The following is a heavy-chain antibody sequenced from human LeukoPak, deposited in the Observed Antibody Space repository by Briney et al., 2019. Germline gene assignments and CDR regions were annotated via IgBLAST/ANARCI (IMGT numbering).Heavy chain of an antibody. Sequence: GASVKVSCKASGYTFTSYVIHWVRQAPGQRPEWMGWINAGNGNTKYSQKFQGRVTITGDTSASTAYMELNSQTSEDTAVYYCARDMGGSGSYSYWGQGTLVTVSS. CDR2: INAGNGNT. V-gene: IGHV1-3*01. CDR3: ARDMGGSGSYSY. J-gene: IGHJ4*02. D-gene: IGHD3-10*01. CDR1: GYTFTSYV.